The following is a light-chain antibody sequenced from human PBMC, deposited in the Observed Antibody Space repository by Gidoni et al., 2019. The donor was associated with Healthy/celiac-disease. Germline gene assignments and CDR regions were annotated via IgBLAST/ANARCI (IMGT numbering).Light chain of an antibody. CDR3: HQDTSWPLTWT. Sequence: EIVMTQSPATRSVLPGERATLSCRASQSVSSNLACYQQKPGQAPRLLIYRASTRATGIPARFSGSGSGTEFSLTISSLQSEDFAVYYCHQDTSWPLTWTFXQXTKVEIK. CDR2: RAS. CDR1: QSVSSN. V-gene: IGKV3-15*01. J-gene: IGKJ1*01.